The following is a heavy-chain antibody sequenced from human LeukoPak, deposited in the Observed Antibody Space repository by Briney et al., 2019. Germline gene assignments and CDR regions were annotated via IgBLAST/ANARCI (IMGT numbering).Heavy chain of an antibody. Sequence: GGSLRLSCAASGFTFSSYAMSWVRQAPGKGPEWVSAISGSGGSTYYADSVKGRFTISRDNSKNTLYLQMNSLRAEDTAVYYCAKSVLPKAEPYYGMDVWGQGTTVTVSS. J-gene: IGHJ6*02. V-gene: IGHV3-23*01. CDR3: AKSVLPKAEPYYGMDV. CDR1: GFTFSSYA. D-gene: IGHD3-10*01. CDR2: ISGSGGST.